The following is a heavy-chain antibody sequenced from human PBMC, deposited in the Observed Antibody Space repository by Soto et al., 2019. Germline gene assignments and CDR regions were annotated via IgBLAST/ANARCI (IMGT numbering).Heavy chain of an antibody. D-gene: IGHD3-9*01. CDR1: GFTFTSSA. CDR3: AAVNRHYVSIARHYDIYFDY. V-gene: IGHV1-58*02. Sequence: ASVKVSCKASGFTFTSSAMQWVRQARGQRLEWIGWIVVGSGNTNYAQKFQERVTITRDMSTSTAYMELSSLRSEDTAVYYCAAVNRHYVSIARHYDIYFDYWGQGTLVTVSS. J-gene: IGHJ4*02. CDR2: IVVGSGNT.